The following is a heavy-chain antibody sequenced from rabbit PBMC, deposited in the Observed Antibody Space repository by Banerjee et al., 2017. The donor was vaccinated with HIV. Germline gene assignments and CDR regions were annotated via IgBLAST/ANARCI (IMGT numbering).Heavy chain of an antibody. Sequence: QEQLVESGGGLVQPGGSLKLSCKASGFDFSSYGVSWVRQAPGKGLEWIACIGTADGNTFYANWAKGRFTISKTPSTTVTLQMTSLTAADTATYFCARDLAGVIGWNFNFWGQGTLVTVS. V-gene: IGHV1S45*01. J-gene: IGHJ3*01. D-gene: IGHD4-1*01. CDR2: IGTADGNT. CDR1: GFDFSSYG. CDR3: ARDLAGVIGWNFNF.